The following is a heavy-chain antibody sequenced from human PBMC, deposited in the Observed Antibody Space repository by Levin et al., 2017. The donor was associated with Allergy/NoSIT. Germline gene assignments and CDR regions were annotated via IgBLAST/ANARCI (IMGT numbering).Heavy chain of an antibody. CDR1: GGSISGFY. Sequence: SETLSLTCTVSGGSISGFYWSWIRQPPGKGLEWIGYIVYSRSTNYNPSPKSRITISVDKSKNQFSLKLSSVTAADTAVYYCAREATVTTGFDYWGRGTLVTVSS. CDR2: IVYSRST. CDR3: AREATVTTGFDY. D-gene: IGHD4-17*01. J-gene: IGHJ4*02. V-gene: IGHV4-59*01.